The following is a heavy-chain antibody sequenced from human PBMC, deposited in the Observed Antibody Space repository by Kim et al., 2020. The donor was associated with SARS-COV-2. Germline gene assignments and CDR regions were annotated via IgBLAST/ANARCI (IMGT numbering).Heavy chain of an antibody. CDR2: ISYSGST. D-gene: IGHD3-16*01. CDR3: ARHPTSGTNHFSYNTDV. Sequence: SETLSLTCTVSGGSINNYYWSWIRQPPGKGLEWIVYISYSGSTKYNPSLRSRVTILIDTSKSQFPLKLSLVTAADTAVYYCARHPTSGTNHFSYNTDVW. CDR1: GGSINNYY. V-gene: IGHV4-59*08. J-gene: IGHJ6*03.